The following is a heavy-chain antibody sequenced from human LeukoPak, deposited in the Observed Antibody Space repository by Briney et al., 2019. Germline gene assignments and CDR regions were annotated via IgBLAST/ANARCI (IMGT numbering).Heavy chain of an antibody. D-gene: IGHD6-13*01. CDR1: GYTFTSYG. J-gene: IGHJ4*02. CDR3: ARAGRRIAAAHDY. V-gene: IGHV1-2*02. CDR2: INPNSGGT. Sequence: VASVKVSCKASGYTFTSYGISWVRQAPGQGLEWMGWINPNSGGTNYAQKFQGRVTMTRDTSISTAYMELSRLRSDDTAVYYCARAGRRIAAAHDYWGQGTLVTVSS.